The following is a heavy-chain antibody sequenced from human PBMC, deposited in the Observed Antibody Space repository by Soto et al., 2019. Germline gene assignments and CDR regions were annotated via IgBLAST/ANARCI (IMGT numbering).Heavy chain of an antibody. Sequence: EVQVVESGGGLIQTGGSLRLSCAASGFVVSETYMSWVRQAPGRGLQWVSFTYSGGSTYYEDSVKGRFTISSDSSRSRLYLQSNSLRVEDTAVYYCAIDCGGGSCYPALGAWGQGTLVTVSS. CDR3: AIDCGGGSCYPALGA. CDR1: GFVVSETY. V-gene: IGHV3-53*01. J-gene: IGHJ5*02. D-gene: IGHD2-15*01. CDR2: TYSGGST.